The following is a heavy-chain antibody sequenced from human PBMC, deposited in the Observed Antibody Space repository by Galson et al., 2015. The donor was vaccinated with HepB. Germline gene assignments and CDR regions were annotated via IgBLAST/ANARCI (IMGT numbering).Heavy chain of an antibody. CDR3: ASLYNWNDY. V-gene: IGHV1-18*04. CDR2: ISAYNGNT. D-gene: IGHD1-1*01. J-gene: IGHJ4*02. CDR1: GYTFTSYG. Sequence: SVKVSCKASGYTFTSYGISWVRQAPGQGLEWMGWISAYNGNTNYAQKFQGRVTITADESTSTAYMELSSLRSEDTAVYYCASLYNWNDYWGQGTLVTVSS.